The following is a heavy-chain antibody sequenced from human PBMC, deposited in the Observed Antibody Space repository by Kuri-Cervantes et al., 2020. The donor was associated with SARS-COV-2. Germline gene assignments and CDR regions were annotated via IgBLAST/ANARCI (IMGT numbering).Heavy chain of an antibody. V-gene: IGHV3-7*03. CDR2: IDQDGYEK. D-gene: IGHD1-26*01. J-gene: IGHJ4*02. CDR1: RFTFNNYA. CDR3: ARPSLNTGSYFPD. Sequence: GESLKISCAASRFTFNNYAMSWVRQAPGEGLEWVANIDQDGYEKYFVDSVKGRFSISRDNAKNSLFLQMNSLRAEDTAIYFCARPSLNTGSYFPDWGQGTLVTVSS.